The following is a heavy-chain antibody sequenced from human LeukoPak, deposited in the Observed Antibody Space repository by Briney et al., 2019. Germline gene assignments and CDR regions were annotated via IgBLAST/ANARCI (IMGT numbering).Heavy chain of an antibody. V-gene: IGHV3-23*01. CDR1: GFTFSSYA. J-gene: IGHJ3*02. CDR3: AKDQVTNSFDI. Sequence: GGSLRLSCAASGFTFSSYAMSWVRQAPGKGLEWVSDISGSGSRTYYADSVKGRFTISRDNSKNTLYLQMNSLRAEDTAVYYFAKDQVTNSFDIWGQGTMVTVSS. D-gene: IGHD3-3*01. CDR2: ISGSGSRT.